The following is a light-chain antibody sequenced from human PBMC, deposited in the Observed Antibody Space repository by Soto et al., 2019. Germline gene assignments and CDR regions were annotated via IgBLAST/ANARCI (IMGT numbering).Light chain of an antibody. CDR2: LEGSGSY. Sequence: QPVLTQSSSASASLGSSVKLTCTLSRGHSSYIIAWHQQQPGKAPRYLMKLEGSGSYNKGSGVPDRFSGSSSGAGRYLTISILQSYDDSYYYCELWDTNTRVLGGSTKLTVL. V-gene: IGLV4-60*03. CDR1: RGHSSYI. CDR3: ELWDTNTRV. J-gene: IGLJ3*02.